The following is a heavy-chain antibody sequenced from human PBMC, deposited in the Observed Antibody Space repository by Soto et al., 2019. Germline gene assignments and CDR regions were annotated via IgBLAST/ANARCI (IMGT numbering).Heavy chain of an antibody. Sequence: QVQLQESGPGLVKTSETLSLTCTVSGGSFSSYYWSWIRRPPGKGLEWIGYIYYSGSANYNPSLKGRITISIDTSKNQFALKLSSVAAADTAVDYCARGCSGAGGDLYLGGMDVWGQGTTVTVSS. CDR3: ARGCSGAGGDLYLGGMDV. J-gene: IGHJ6*02. CDR2: IYYSGSA. D-gene: IGHD2-21*02. V-gene: IGHV4-59*01. CDR1: GGSFSSYY.